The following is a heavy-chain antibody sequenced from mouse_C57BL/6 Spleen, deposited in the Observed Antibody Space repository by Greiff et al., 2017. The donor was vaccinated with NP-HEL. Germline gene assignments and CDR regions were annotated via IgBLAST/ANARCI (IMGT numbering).Heavy chain of an antibody. V-gene: IGHV1-69*01. CDR2: IDPSDSYT. D-gene: IGHD2-1*01. CDR3: ARSYGNHYAMDY. CDR1: GYTFTSYW. Sequence: QVQLQQPGAELVMPGASVKLSCKASGYTFTSYWMHWVKQRPGQGLEWIGEIDPSDSYTNYNQKFKGKSTLTVDKSSSTAYMQLSSLTSEDSAVYYCARSYGNHYAMDYWGQGTSVTVSS. J-gene: IGHJ4*01.